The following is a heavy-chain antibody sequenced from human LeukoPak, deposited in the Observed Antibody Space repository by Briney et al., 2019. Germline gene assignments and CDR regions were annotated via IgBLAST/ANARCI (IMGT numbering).Heavy chain of an antibody. CDR3: ARLRYFDWSLLYPLED. V-gene: IGHV1-69*06. CDR1: GGTFSSCA. CDR2: IIPIFGTA. J-gene: IGHJ4*02. Sequence: ASAKVSCKASGGTFSSCAISWVRQAPGQGLEWMGGIIPIFGTANYAQKFQGRVTITADKSTSTAYMELSSLRSEDTAVYYCARLRYFDWSLLYPLEDWGQGTLVTVSS. D-gene: IGHD3-9*01.